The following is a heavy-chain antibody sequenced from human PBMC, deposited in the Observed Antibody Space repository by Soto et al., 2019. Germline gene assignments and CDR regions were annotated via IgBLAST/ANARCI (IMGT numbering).Heavy chain of an antibody. Sequence: SETLSLTCAVSGGSFSAFYWSWIRQPPGKGLEWIGEINHSGSTNYNPSLKSRVTISVDTSKNQFSLKLSSVTAADTAVYYCARYFDWPIAFDIWGQGTMVT. D-gene: IGHD3-9*01. CDR3: ARYFDWPIAFDI. J-gene: IGHJ3*02. CDR2: INHSGST. V-gene: IGHV4-34*01. CDR1: GGSFSAFY.